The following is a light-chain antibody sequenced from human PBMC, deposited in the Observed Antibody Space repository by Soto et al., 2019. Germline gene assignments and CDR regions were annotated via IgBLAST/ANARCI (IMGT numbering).Light chain of an antibody. V-gene: IGKV3-15*01. Sequence: EIVMTQSPATLSVSPGERATLSCRASQSISTELAWYQQKPGQPPRLLIYSASTRATGVPARFTGSGSGSEFPLTISGLQSEDFAVYYCQQGHNWPLTFGQGPRLEI. CDR3: QQGHNWPLT. J-gene: IGKJ2*01. CDR2: SAS. CDR1: QSISTE.